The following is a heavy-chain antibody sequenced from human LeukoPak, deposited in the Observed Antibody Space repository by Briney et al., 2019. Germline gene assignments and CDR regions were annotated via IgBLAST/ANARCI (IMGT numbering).Heavy chain of an antibody. CDR2: INHSGST. CDR3: ARGLYKLPLTRTYSSYGMDV. D-gene: IGHD1-1*01. CDR1: VGSISSGGYY. J-gene: IGHJ6*02. V-gene: IGHV4-39*07. Sequence: SYTLSLTSTVSVGSISSGGYYWSWIRQPPVKWLEWIGEINHSGSTNYNPSLKSRVTISVDTSKNQFSLKLSSVTAADTAVYYCARGLYKLPLTRTYSSYGMDVWGQGTTVTVSS.